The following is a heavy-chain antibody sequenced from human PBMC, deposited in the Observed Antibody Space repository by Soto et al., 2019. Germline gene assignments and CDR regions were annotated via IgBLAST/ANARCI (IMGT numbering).Heavy chain of an antibody. CDR2: IIPIFGTA. CDR1: GGTFSSYA. V-gene: IGHV1-69*06. Sequence: QVQLVQSGAEVKKPGSSVKVSCKASGGTFSSYAISWVRQAPGQGLEWMGGIIPIFGTANYAQKFQGRVTITADKSTSTAYMELGSLRSEDTAVYYCARDGSGSYYPRYGMDVWGQGTTVTVSS. D-gene: IGHD3-10*01. J-gene: IGHJ6*02. CDR3: ARDGSGSYYPRYGMDV.